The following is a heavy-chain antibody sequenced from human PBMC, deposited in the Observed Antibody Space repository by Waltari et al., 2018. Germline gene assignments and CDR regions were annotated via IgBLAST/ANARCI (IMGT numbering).Heavy chain of an antibody. CDR3: ARESYGSGRCLDF. D-gene: IGHD3-10*01. Sequence: QVQLVQSGAEVKEPWSRVILSCKALGDPFSTFLISWVQGAPGQGLEWMGGSFHISGTTNYAQKFRDRVSITADASSNTAYMELNSLQFDDTAVYFCARESYGSGRCLDFWGQGTLVTVSS. V-gene: IGHV1-69*01. CDR2: SFHISGTT. CDR1: GDPFSTFL. J-gene: IGHJ4*02.